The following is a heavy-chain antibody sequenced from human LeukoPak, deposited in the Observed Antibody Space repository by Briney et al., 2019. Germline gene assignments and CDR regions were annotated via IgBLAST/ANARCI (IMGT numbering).Heavy chain of an antibody. CDR3: ARSRETYYYDSSGYCLDH. CDR2: IIPIFGTA. J-gene: IGHJ4*02. CDR1: GGTFSSYA. Sequence: SVKVSCKASGGTFSSYAISWVRQAPGQGLEWMGGIIPIFGTANYAQKFQGRVTITTDESTSTAYMELSSLRSEDTAVYYCARSRETYYYDSSGYCLDHWGQGTLVTVSS. V-gene: IGHV1-69*05. D-gene: IGHD3-22*01.